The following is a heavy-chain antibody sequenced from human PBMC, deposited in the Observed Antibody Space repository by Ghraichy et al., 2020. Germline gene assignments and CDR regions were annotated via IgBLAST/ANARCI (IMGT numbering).Heavy chain of an antibody. CDR3: ARGCYYESSGYYYEFDY. V-gene: IGHV4-59*01. J-gene: IGHJ4*01. D-gene: IGHD3-22*01. Sequence: SETLSLTCTVSGGSISSYYWSWIRQPPGKGLEWIGYIYYSGSTNYNPSLKSRVTISVDTSKNQFSLKLSSVTAADTAVYYCARGCYYESSGYYYEFDYWGQGTLVTVSS. CDR1: GGSISSYY. CDR2: IYYSGST.